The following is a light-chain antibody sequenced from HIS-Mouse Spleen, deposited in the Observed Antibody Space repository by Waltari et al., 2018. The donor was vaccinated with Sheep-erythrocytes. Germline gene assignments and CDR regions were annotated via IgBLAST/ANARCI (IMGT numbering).Light chain of an antibody. CDR1: SDNIGNTD. V-gene: IGLV1-36*01. J-gene: IGLJ2*01. CDR3: AAWDDRLNGPV. Sequence: QSVLTQPPSVSEAPRQRVTISCSGSSDNIGNTDVNRYQQLPGKAPQLLIYYDDLLPSGVSDRFSGSKSGTSASLAISGLQSEDEADYYCAAWDDRLNGPVFGGGTKLTVL. CDR2: YDD.